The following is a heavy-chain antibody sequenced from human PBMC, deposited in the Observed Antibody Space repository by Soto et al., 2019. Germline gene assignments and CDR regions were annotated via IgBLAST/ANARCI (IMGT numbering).Heavy chain of an antibody. CDR1: GFTFISYA. CDR2: ISFDGSTE. V-gene: IGHV3-30-3*01. D-gene: IGHD3-10*01. J-gene: IGHJ6*02. CDR3: ARSRHGSGSYTHFYYGLDV. Sequence: QVQLVESGGGVVQPGRSLRLSCAASGFTFISYAMHWVRQAPGKGLEWVAVISFDGSTEYYADSVKGRFTISRDNSKNKVYLQRNSLRSEDTAVYYCARSRHGSGSYTHFYYGLDVWGQGTTVTVSS.